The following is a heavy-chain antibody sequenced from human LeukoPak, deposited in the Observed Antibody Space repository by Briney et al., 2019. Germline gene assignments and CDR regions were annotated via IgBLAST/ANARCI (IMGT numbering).Heavy chain of an antibody. J-gene: IGHJ1*01. CDR2: ISAYNGNT. Sequence: ASVKVSCKASGYTFTSYGISWVRQAPGQGREWMGWISAYNGNTNYAQKLQGRVTMTTDTSTSTAYMELRSLRSDDTAVYYCARDSPRIVVVTPIQHWGQGTLVTVSS. D-gene: IGHD2-21*02. CDR1: GYTFTSYG. CDR3: ARDSPRIVVVTPIQH. V-gene: IGHV1-18*04.